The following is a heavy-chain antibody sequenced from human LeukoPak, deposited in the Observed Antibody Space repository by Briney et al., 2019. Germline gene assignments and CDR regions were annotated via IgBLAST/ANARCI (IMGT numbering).Heavy chain of an antibody. CDR2: IYYSGST. Sequence: SETLSLTCTVSGGSISSYYWSWIRQPPGKGLEWIGYIYYSGSTNYNPSLKSRVAISVDTSKNQFSLKLSSVTAADTAVYYCAREKAARGITGTMGYGMDVWGQGTTVTVSS. J-gene: IGHJ6*02. V-gene: IGHV4-59*12. D-gene: IGHD1-7*01. CDR1: GGSISSYY. CDR3: AREKAARGITGTMGYGMDV.